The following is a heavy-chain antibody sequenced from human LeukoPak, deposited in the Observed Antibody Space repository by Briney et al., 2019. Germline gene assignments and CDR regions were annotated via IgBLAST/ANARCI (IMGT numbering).Heavy chain of an antibody. CDR3: ARASVGWWHDRPYYIYV. V-gene: IGHV1-69*01. CDR1: GGTFTSYA. D-gene: IGHD2-15*01. CDR2: IIPIFGTA. J-gene: IGHJ6*03. Sequence: ASVKVSCKASGGTFTSYAISWVRQAPGQGLEWMGGIIPIFGTANYAQKFQGRVTITADESTSTAYMERRSLRSEDNAVYYCARASVGWWHDRPYYIYVWGKETTVTVSS.